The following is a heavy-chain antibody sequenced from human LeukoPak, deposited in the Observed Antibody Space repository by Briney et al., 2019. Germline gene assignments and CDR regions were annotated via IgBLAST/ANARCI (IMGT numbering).Heavy chain of an antibody. Sequence: GGSLRLSCAASGFTFSSYAMSWVRQAPGKWLEWVSTVSGSGGSTDYGDSVKGRFTISRDNSKNTLYLQMRSLRAEDTAVYYCAKGLPRDRDGAANFDYWGQGTLVTVSS. CDR3: AKGLPRDRDGAANFDY. CDR1: GFTFSSYA. CDR2: VSGSGGST. V-gene: IGHV3-23*01. J-gene: IGHJ4*02. D-gene: IGHD3-22*01.